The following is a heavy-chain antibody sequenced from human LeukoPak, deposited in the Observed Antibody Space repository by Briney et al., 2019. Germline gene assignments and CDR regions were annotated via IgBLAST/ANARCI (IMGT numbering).Heavy chain of an antibody. CDR3: TTDTAVAGTGDAFDI. Sequence: ETLSLTCTVSGGSISSYSWSWVRQAPGKGLEWVGRIKSKTDGGTTDYAAPVKGRFTISRDDSKNTLYLQMNSLKTEDTAVYYCTTDTAVAGTGDAFDIWGQGTMVTVSS. V-gene: IGHV3-15*01. CDR1: GGSISSYS. J-gene: IGHJ3*02. D-gene: IGHD6-19*01. CDR2: IKSKTDGGTT.